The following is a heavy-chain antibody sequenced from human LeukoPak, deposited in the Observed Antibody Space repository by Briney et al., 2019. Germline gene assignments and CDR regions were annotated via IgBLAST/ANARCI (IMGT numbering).Heavy chain of an antibody. Sequence: SETLSLTCTVSGGSIGAYYWSWVRHPPEKGLEWIGNIVYTGRTNYNPSLNRRVTISIDTTKNQFSLRLNSVTAADTAVYYCARDSWWDGSKTFSDWFGPWGQGTLVTVSS. D-gene: IGHD3-10*01. V-gene: IGHV4-59*01. CDR1: GGSIGAYY. J-gene: IGHJ5*02. CDR3: ARDSWWDGSKTFSDWFGP. CDR2: IVYTGRT.